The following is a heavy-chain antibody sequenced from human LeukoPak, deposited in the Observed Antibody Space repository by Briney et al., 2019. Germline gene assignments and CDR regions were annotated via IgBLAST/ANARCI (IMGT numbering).Heavy chain of an antibody. CDR3: ARVIKAPILTGEYYYYMDV. CDR1: GGSISSSSYY. V-gene: IGHV4-39*07. J-gene: IGHJ6*03. Sequence: SETLSLTCTVSGGSISSSSYYWGWIRQPPGKGLEWIGSIYYSGSTYYNPSLKSRVTISVDTSKNQFSLKLSSVTAADTAVYYCARVIKAPILTGEYYYYMDVWGKGTTVTISS. D-gene: IGHD3-9*01. CDR2: IYYSGST.